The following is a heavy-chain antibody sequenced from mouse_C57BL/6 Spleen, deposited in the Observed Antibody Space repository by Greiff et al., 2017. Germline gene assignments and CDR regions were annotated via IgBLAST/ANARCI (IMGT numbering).Heavy chain of an antibody. D-gene: IGHD1-1*01. CDR1: GFNIKDDY. J-gene: IGHJ3*01. Sequence: EVKLQESGAELVRPGASVKLSCTASGFNIKDDYMHWVKQRPEQGLEWIGWIDPENGDTEYASKFQGKATITADTSSNTAYLQLSSLTSEDTAVYYCTSDYYGSSYVRFAYWGQGTLVTVSA. CDR2: IDPENGDT. V-gene: IGHV14-4*01. CDR3: TSDYYGSSYVRFAY.